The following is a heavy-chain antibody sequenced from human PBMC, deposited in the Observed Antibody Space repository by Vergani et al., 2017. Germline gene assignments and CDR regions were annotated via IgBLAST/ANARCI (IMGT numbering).Heavy chain of an antibody. CDR1: GASVNSYY. J-gene: IGHJ4*02. Sequence: QVQLQESGPGLVKPSETLSLTCTVSGASVNSYYWSWIRQPPGKGLEWMGYVSFRGDTLYDPSVKGRMTISLNTSSNQFSLYLTSVTAADTAVYYCASSRIYYGAGSPDYLGQGTLVTVSS. CDR2: VSFRGDT. V-gene: IGHV4-59*02. CDR3: ASSRIYYGAGSPDY. D-gene: IGHD3-10*01.